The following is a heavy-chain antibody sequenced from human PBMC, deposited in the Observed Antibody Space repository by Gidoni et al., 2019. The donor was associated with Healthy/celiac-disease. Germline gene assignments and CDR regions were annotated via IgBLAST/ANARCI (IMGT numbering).Heavy chain of an antibody. D-gene: IGHD3-16*02. CDR3: AKEDYDDVWGSYRYGAPGGSPGTIDY. Sequence: EVPLLASGGVLVQPGGSLSLSCAASCLPFSTHALSWGRPSPGKGLEGGSAISGSGGSTYYAEYVKGRFTISRDNSKNTLYLQMNSLRAEDTAVYYCAKEDYDDVWGSYRYGAPGGSPGTIDYWGQGTLVTVSS. CDR2: ISGSGGST. V-gene: IGHV3-23*01. J-gene: IGHJ4*02. CDR1: CLPFSTHA.